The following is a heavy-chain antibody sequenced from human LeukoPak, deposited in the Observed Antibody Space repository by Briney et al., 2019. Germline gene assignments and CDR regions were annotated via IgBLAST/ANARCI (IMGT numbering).Heavy chain of an antibody. J-gene: IGHJ4*02. CDR2: ISGSGSYI. CDR3: ARGKFDSSGYYIDY. V-gene: IGHV3-21*06. Sequence: PGGSLRLSCAASGFTFSNYAMNWVRQAPGKGLEWVSAISGSGSYISYADSMKGRFTISRDSAKNSVYLQMNSLRSEDTAVYYCARGKFDSSGYYIDYWGQGTLVTVSS. CDR1: GFTFSNYA. D-gene: IGHD3-22*01.